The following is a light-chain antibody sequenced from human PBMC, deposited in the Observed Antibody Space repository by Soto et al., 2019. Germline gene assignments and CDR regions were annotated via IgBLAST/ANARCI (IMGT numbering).Light chain of an antibody. CDR3: QHYNTYST. V-gene: IGKV1-5*03. CDR1: QSISSW. J-gene: IGKJ1*01. Sequence: DIQMTQSPSILSASVGDRVTITFRASQSISSWLAWYQQKPGKAPKLLIYKASSLESGVPSRFSGSGSGTEFTLTISSLQPDDFATYYCQHYNTYSTFGQGTKVDIK. CDR2: KAS.